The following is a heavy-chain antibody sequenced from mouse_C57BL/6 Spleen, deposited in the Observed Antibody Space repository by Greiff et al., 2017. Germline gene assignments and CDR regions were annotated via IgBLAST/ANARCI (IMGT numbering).Heavy chain of an antibody. D-gene: IGHD1-1*01. J-gene: IGHJ4*01. CDR3: ARDENYYGSSYSAMDY. Sequence: EVMLVESGGGLVKPGGSLKLSCAASGFTFSSYAMSWVRQTPEQRLEWVATISDGGSYTYYPDNVKGRFTSSRDNAKNNLYLQMSHLQSEDTAMYYCARDENYYGSSYSAMDYWGQGTSVTVSS. CDR2: ISDGGSYT. V-gene: IGHV5-4*01. CDR1: GFTFSSYA.